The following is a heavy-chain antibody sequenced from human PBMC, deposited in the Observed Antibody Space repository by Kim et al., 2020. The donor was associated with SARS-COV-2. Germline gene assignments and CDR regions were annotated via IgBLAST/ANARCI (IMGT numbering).Heavy chain of an antibody. CDR2: ISRSSTTM. Sequence: GGSLRLSCSASGFTFSTYGVNWVRQAPGKGLEWVSYISRSSTTMYYGDSVRGRFTISRDNAKNLVYLQMDRLRAEDTAVYFCAREDVILTGSIDYWGQGILVTVSS. CDR3: AREDVILTGSIDY. D-gene: IGHD3-9*01. V-gene: IGHV3-48*04. CDR1: GFTFSTYG. J-gene: IGHJ4*02.